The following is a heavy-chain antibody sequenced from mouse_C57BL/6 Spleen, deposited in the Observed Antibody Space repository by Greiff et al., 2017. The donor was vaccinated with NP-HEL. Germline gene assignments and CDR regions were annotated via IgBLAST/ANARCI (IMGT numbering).Heavy chain of an antibody. CDR2: ISGGGGNT. J-gene: IGHJ1*03. D-gene: IGHD1-1*01. Sequence: DVKLVESGGGLVKPGGSLKLSCAASGFTFSSYTMSWVRQTPEKRLEWVATISGGGGNTYYPDSVKGRFTISRDNAKNTLYLQMSSLRSEDTALYYCARGYYYGSSRYFDVWGTGTTVTVSS. CDR1: GFTFSSYT. CDR3: ARGYYYGSSRYFDV. V-gene: IGHV5-9*01.